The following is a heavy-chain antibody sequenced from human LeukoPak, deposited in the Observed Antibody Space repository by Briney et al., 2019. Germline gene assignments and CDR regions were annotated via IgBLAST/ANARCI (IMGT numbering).Heavy chain of an antibody. Sequence: SVKVSCKASGGTFSSYAISWVRQAPGQGLEWMGGIIPIFGTANSAQTFQGRVTITADESTSTGYMELRSLRSEDTAVYYCARETGHGYNWMGYWGQGTLVTVSS. V-gene: IGHV1-69*13. CDR1: GGTFSSYA. CDR3: ARETGHGYNWMGY. J-gene: IGHJ4*02. CDR2: IIPIFGTA. D-gene: IGHD5-24*01.